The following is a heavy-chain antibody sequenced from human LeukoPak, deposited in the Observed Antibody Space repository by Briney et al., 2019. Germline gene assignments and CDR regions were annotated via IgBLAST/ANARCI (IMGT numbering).Heavy chain of an antibody. V-gene: IGHV4-34*01. Sequence: GSLRLSCAASGFTFSDYYMSWIRQPPGKGLEWIGEINHSGSTNYNSSLKSRVTISVDTSKNQFSLKLSSVTAADTAVYYCARGLRNSGWYFDYWGQGTLVTVSS. J-gene: IGHJ4*02. CDR2: INHSGST. CDR3: ARGLRNSGWYFDY. D-gene: IGHD6-19*01. CDR1: GFTFSDYY.